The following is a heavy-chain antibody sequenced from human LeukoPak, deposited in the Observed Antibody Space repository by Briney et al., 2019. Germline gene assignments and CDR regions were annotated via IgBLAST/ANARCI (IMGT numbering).Heavy chain of an antibody. CDR2: INQDEGEK. V-gene: IGHV3-7*01. D-gene: IGHD1-7*01. Sequence: AGGSLRLSCAASGFTFSSHWVSWVRQAPGKRLQWVANINQDEGEKHYVDSVRGRFTISRDNTKNSLYLQMNSLRVEDSAVYYCASNWDYVRGYGMDVWGQGTTVTVSS. CDR3: ASNWDYVRGYGMDV. CDR1: GFTFSSHW. J-gene: IGHJ6*02.